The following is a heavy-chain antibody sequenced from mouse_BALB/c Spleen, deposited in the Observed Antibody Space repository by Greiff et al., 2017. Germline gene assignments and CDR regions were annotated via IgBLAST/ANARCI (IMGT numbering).Heavy chain of an antibody. D-gene: IGHD3-3*01. CDR1: GYTFTSYW. J-gene: IGHJ4*01. Sequence: VQLQESGAELAKPGASVKMSCKASGYTFTSYWMHWVKQRPGQGLEWIGYINPSTGYTEYNQKFKDKATLTADKSSSTAYMQLSSLTSEDSAVYYCARWGTWNGYYAMDYWGQGTSVTVSS. CDR3: ARWGTWNGYYAMDY. CDR2: INPSTGYT. V-gene: IGHV1-7*01.